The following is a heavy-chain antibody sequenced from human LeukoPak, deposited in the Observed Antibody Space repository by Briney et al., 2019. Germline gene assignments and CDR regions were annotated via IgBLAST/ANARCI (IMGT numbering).Heavy chain of an antibody. D-gene: IGHD2/OR15-2a*01. J-gene: IGHJ3*01. CDR2: IDGNSVNR. V-gene: IGHV3-48*01. CDR3: VLSFISPKSVREGGGFDV. CDR1: RFIINNYS. Sequence: PAGSLSCACATSRFIINNYSMNWVRQGPGKALEWISNIDGNSVNRHHAASVKGRFTVSKDDAKNSHFLQMSCLRAEDTAVYYCVLSFISPKSVREGGGFDVWGQGTMVTVSS.